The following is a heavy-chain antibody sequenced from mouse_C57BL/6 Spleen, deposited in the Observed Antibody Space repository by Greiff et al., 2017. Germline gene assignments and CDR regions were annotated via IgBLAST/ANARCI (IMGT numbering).Heavy chain of an antibody. CDR3: ARVEVSGRTFDY. V-gene: IGHV1-50*01. CDR2: IDPSDSYT. D-gene: IGHD3-1*01. CDR1: GYTFTSYW. J-gene: IGHJ2*01. Sequence: QVQLKQPGAELVKPGASVKLSCKASGYTFTSYWMQWVKQRPGQGLEWIGEIDPSDSYTNYNQKFKGKATLTVDTSSSTAYMQLSSLTSEDSAVYYCARVEVSGRTFDYWGQGTTLTVSS.